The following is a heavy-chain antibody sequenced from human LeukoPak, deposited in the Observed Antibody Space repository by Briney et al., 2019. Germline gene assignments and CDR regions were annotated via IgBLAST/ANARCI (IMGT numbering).Heavy chain of an antibody. CDR3: ARDIRLYYGSGSYYNALDY. J-gene: IGHJ4*02. CDR1: GGTFSSYA. CDR2: IILIFGTA. D-gene: IGHD3-10*01. Sequence: ASVKVSCKASGGTFSSYAISWVRQAPGQGLEWMGGIILIFGTANYAQKFQGRVTITTDESTSTAYMELSSLRSEDTAVYYCARDIRLYYGSGSYYNALDYWGQGTLVTVSS. V-gene: IGHV1-69*05.